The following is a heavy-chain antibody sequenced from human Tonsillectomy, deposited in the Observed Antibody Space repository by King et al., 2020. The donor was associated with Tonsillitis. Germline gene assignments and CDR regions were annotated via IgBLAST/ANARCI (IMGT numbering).Heavy chain of an antibody. D-gene: IGHD2-8*01. V-gene: IGHV1-69*04. CDR3: ASLSREVNCTDGVCYDRHYYYYYGMDV. J-gene: IGHJ6*02. CDR1: GGTFSSYV. Sequence: VQLVQSGAEVKKPGSSVKVSCKASGGTFSSYVISWVRQAPGQGLEWMGRVITILGIANHAQKFQGRVTITADKSTSTAYMELSSLRSEDTAVYYCASLSREVNCTDGVCYDRHYYYYYGMDVWGQGTTVTVSS. CDR2: VITILGIA.